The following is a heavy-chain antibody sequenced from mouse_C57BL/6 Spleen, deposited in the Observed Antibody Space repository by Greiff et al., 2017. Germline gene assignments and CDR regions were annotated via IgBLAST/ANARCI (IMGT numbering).Heavy chain of an antibody. CDR2: IYPGSGNT. V-gene: IGHV1-76*01. D-gene: IGHD2-5*01. Sequence: VPLVESGAELVRPGASVKLSCKASGYTFTDYYINWVKQRPGQGLEWIARIYPGSGNTYFNEKFKGKATLTAEKSSSTAYMQLNRLTSEDSAVYFCAREGYYSNYEGGYFDVSGTESTFTVYS. CDR3: AREGYYSNYEGGYFDV. CDR1: GYTFTDYY. J-gene: IGHJ1*03.